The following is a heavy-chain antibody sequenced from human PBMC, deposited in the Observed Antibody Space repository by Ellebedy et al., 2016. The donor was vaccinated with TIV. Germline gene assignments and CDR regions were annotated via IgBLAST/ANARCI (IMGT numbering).Heavy chain of an antibody. Sequence: GESLKISCAASGFNVSSNYMTWVRQAPGKGLEWVSAISGSGGSTYYADSVKGRFTISRDNSKNTLYLQMNSLRAEDTAVYYCAKYYDSSVSYYFDYWGQGTLVTVSS. CDR3: AKYYDSSVSYYFDY. CDR2: ISGSGGST. J-gene: IGHJ4*02. V-gene: IGHV3-23*01. CDR1: GFNVSSNY. D-gene: IGHD3-22*01.